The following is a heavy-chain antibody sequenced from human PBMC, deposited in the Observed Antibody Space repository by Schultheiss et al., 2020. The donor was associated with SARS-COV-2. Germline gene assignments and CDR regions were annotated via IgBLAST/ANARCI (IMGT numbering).Heavy chain of an antibody. CDR3: ARALYYYYYMDF. CDR2: ISAYNGNT. V-gene: IGHV1-18*04. Sequence: ASVKVSCKASGYTFTGYYMHWVRQAPGQGLEWMGWISAYNGNTNYAQKLQGRVTMTTDTSTSTAYMELRSLRSDDTAVYYCARALYYYYYMDFWGKGTTVTVSS. J-gene: IGHJ6*03. CDR1: GYTFTGYY.